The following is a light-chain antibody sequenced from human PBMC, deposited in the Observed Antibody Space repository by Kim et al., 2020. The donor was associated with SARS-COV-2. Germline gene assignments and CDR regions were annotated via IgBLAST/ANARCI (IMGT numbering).Light chain of an antibody. CDR2: SDK. CDR1: YSNVGSNY. Sequence: QSVLTQPPSASGTPGQRVTIACSGIYSNVGSNYVNWYQHLPGTAPKLLIHSDKQRPSGVSDRFSGSKSGTSGFLAISGLRSEDEADYYCGAWDDTVSGCVFGTGTKVTVL. CDR3: GAWDDTVSGCV. V-gene: IGLV1-47*02. J-gene: IGLJ1*01.